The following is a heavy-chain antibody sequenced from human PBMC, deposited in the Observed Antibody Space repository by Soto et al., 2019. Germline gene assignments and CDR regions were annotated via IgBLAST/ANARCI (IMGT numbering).Heavy chain of an antibody. D-gene: IGHD3-3*01. Sequence: ASVKVSCKTSGYTLTRYGINWVRQAPGQRLEWMGWISAYSGKTNYAQKFQGRLTMTTDTSTSTAYMELRSLRSDDTALYYCARDNSGDFWSGYSHYYFDYWGQGTLVTVSS. CDR3: ARDNSGDFWSGYSHYYFDY. J-gene: IGHJ4*02. CDR2: ISAYSGKT. V-gene: IGHV1-18*01. CDR1: GYTLTRYG.